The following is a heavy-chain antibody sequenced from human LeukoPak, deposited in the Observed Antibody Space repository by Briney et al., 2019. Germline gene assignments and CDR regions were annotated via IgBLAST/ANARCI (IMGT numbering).Heavy chain of an antibody. Sequence: GGSLRLSCAASGFTFSNYAMSWVRQAPGKGLEWVSAISNSGGSTYYTDSVKGRFTISRDNSKNTLYLQTNSLRAEDTAVYYCAKTLGPTDYWGQGTLVTVSS. CDR3: AKTLGPTDY. CDR1: GFTFSNYA. CDR2: ISNSGGST. D-gene: IGHD3-16*01. V-gene: IGHV3-23*01. J-gene: IGHJ4*02.